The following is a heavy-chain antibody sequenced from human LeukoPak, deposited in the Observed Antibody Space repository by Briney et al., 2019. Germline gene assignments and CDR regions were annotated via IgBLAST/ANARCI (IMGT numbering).Heavy chain of an antibody. CDR1: GGTFSSYA. CDR3: ASLVVVAAIFGDDYYYGMDV. V-gene: IGHV1-69*13. J-gene: IGHJ6*02. Sequence: SVKVSCKASGGTFSSYAISWVRQAPGQGLGWMGGIIPIFGTANYAQKFQGRVTITADESTSTAYMELSSLRSEDTAVYYCASLVVVAAIFGDDYYYGMDVWGQGTTVTVSS. D-gene: IGHD2-15*01. CDR2: IIPIFGTA.